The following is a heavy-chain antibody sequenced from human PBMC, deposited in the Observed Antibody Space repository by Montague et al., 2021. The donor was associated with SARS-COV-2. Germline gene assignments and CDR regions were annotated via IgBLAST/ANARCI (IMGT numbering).Heavy chain of an antibody. J-gene: IGHJ3*02. D-gene: IGHD6-19*01. CDR2: NYYSGST. Sequence: SETLSLTCTVSGGSISSYYWSWIRQPPGKGLEWIGYNYYSGSTNYNPSPKSRVTISVDTSKNQFSLKLSSVTAADTAVYYCAGCSGWMGNAFDIWGQGTMVTVSS. V-gene: IGHV4-59*01. CDR3: AGCSGWMGNAFDI. CDR1: GGSISSYY.